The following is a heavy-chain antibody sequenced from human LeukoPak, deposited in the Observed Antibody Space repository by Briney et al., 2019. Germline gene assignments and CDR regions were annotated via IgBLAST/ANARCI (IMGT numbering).Heavy chain of an antibody. D-gene: IGHD3-3*01. J-gene: IGHJ4*02. Sequence: PSETLSLTCTVSGVSISSYYWSWIRQPPGKGLEWIGYIYYRGSTNYNPSLKSRVTISVDTSKNQFSLKLSSVTAADTAVYYCARTSYYDFWSGYDTFDYWGQGTLVTVSS. CDR1: GVSISSYY. CDR3: ARTSYYDFWSGYDTFDY. CDR2: IYYRGST. V-gene: IGHV4-59*01.